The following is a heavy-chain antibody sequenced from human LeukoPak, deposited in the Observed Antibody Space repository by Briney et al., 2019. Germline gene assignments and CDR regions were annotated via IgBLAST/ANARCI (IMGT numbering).Heavy chain of an antibody. CDR2: IYHSGST. J-gene: IGHJ5*02. Sequence: KTSETLSLTCAVSGGSISSGGHSWSWIRQPPGKGLEWIGYIYHSGSTYYNPSLKSRVTISVDRSKNQFSLKLSSVTAADTAVYYCARGKGVWFDPWGQGALVTVSS. CDR3: ARGKGVWFDP. CDR1: GGSISSGGHS. V-gene: IGHV4-30-2*01. D-gene: IGHD3-10*01.